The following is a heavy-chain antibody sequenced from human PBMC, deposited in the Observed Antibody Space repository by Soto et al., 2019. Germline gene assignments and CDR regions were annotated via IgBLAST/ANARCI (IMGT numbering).Heavy chain of an antibody. CDR2: ISYDGSNK. J-gene: IGHJ4*02. CDR3: ANVLRLDY. V-gene: IGHV3-30*18. D-gene: IGHD2-8*01. Sequence: PGGSLRLSCAASGFTFSSYGMHWVRQAPGKGLEWVAVISYDGSNKYYADSVKGRFTISRDNSKNTLYLQMNGLRAEDTAVYYCANVLRLDYWGQGTLVTVSS. CDR1: GFTFSSYG.